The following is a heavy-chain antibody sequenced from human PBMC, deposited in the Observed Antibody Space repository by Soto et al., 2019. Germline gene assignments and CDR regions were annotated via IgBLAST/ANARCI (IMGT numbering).Heavy chain of an antibody. D-gene: IGHD2-2*01. J-gene: IGHJ4*02. V-gene: IGHV3-33*01. CDR3: ARDLISFSTSCPVDY. CDR2: IWYDGSNK. CDR1: GFTFSSYG. Sequence: PGGSLRLSCAASGFTFSSYGMHWVRQAPGKGLEWVAVIWYDGSNKYYADSVKGRFTISRDNSKNTLYLQMNSLRAEDTAVYYCARDLISFSTSCPVDYWGQGTLVTVSS.